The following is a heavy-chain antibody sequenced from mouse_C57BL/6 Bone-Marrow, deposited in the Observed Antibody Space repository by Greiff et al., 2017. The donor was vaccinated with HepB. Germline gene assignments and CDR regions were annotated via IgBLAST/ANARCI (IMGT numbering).Heavy chain of an antibody. CDR2: IYPGSGST. J-gene: IGHJ2*01. CDR3: ARSPFYYYGSSPYYFDY. Sequence: QVQLQQPGAKLVKPGASVKMSCKASGYTFTSYWITWVKQRPGQGLEWIGDIYPGSGSTNYNEKFKSKATLTVDTSSSTAYMQLSSLTSEDSAVYYCARSPFYYYGSSPYYFDYWGQGTTLTVSS. V-gene: IGHV1-55*01. CDR1: GYTFTSYW. D-gene: IGHD1-1*01.